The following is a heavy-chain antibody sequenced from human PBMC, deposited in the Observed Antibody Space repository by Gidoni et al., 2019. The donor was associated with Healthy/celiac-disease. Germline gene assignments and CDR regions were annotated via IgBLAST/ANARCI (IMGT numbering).Heavy chain of an antibody. CDR1: GSTFCNAW. V-gene: IGHV3-15*01. Sequence: EVQLVESGGGLVKPGGALRLYCAAPGSTFCNAWMSWVRQAPGKGLEWVGLIKSKTDGWTTDYAAPVKGRFTISRDDSKNTLYLQMNSLKTEDTAVYYCTTDIMSGYYYGMDVWGQGTTVTVSS. J-gene: IGHJ6*02. D-gene: IGHD3-3*01. CDR3: TTDIMSGYYYGMDV. CDR2: IKSKTDGWTT.